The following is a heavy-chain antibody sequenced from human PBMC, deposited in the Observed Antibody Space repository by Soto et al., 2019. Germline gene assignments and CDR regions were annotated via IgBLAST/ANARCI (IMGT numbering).Heavy chain of an antibody. CDR3: ASRTIFGNYYGMDV. CDR2: IYYSGST. CDR1: GGSISSYY. Sequence: SETLSLTCTVSGGSISSYYWSWIRQPPGKGLEWIGYIYYSGSTNYNPSLKSRVTISVDTSKNQFSLKLSSVTAADTAVYYCASRTIFGNYYGMDVWGQGTTVTVSS. V-gene: IGHV4-59*01. D-gene: IGHD3-3*01. J-gene: IGHJ6*02.